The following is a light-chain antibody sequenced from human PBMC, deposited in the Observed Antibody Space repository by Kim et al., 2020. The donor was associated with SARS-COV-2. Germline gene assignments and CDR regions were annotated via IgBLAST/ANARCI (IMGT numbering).Light chain of an antibody. CDR1: QSLLHSNGYNY. CDR2: LGS. Sequence: DIVMTQSTLSLPVTPGEPASISCRSSQSLLHSNGYNYLDWYLQKPGQSPQLLIYLGSNRASGVPDRFSGSGSGTDFTLKISTVEAEDVGVYYCMQALQTPITFGQGTRLEIK. J-gene: IGKJ5*01. CDR3: MQALQTPIT. V-gene: IGKV2-28*01.